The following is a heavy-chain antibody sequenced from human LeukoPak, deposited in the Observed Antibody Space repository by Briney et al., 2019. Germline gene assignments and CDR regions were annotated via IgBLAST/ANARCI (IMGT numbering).Heavy chain of an antibody. Sequence: GSLRLSCAASGFTISSNYMGWVRQAPGKGLEWGSVIYSSGSTYYADSVKGRFTISRDNSKNTLYLQMNSLRAEDTAVYYCARERNLEIAVAGTIFDYWGQGTLVTVSS. V-gene: IGHV3-66*01. D-gene: IGHD6-19*01. CDR1: GFTISSNY. CDR2: IYSSGST. CDR3: ARERNLEIAVAGTIFDY. J-gene: IGHJ4*02.